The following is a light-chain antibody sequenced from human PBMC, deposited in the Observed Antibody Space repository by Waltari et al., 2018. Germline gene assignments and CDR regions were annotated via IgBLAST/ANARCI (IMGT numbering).Light chain of an antibody. J-gene: IGKJ1*01. CDR1: QSVSRY. V-gene: IGKV3-20*01. CDR2: HTS. CDR3: QKYDSLPAT. Sequence: EIVLTQSPGTLSLSPGERATLSCRASQSVSRYLAWYQRRPGQAPRLLIYHTSIRATGIPDRFSGSGSGTDFTLTINRLEPEDFAVYYCQKYDSLPATFGQGTKVEIK.